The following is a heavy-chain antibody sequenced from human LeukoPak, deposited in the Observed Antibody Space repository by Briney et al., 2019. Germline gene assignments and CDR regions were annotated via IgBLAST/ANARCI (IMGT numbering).Heavy chain of an antibody. CDR2: IYYSGST. Sequence: SETLSLTCTVSGGSISSYYWSWIRQPPGKGLEWIGYIYYSGSTNYNPSLKSRVTISVDTSKNQFSLKLSFVTAADTAVYYCARDPGRDGYPVDYWGQGTLVTVSS. CDR1: GGSISSYY. CDR3: ARDPGRDGYPVDY. V-gene: IGHV4-59*01. J-gene: IGHJ4*02. D-gene: IGHD5-24*01.